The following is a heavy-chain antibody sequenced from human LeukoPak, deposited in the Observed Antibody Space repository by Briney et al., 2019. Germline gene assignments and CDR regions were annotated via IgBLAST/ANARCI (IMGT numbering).Heavy chain of an antibody. D-gene: IGHD3-22*01. V-gene: IGHV1-69*04. CDR3: ARSTGDYYDSSGSVA. CDR2: LIPILGIA. Sequence: SVKVSCKASGGTFSSYAISWVRQAPGQGLEWMGRLIPILGIANYAQKFQGRVTITADKSTSTAYMELSSLRSEDTAVYYCARSTGDYYDSSGSVAWGQGTLVTVSS. CDR1: GGTFSSYA. J-gene: IGHJ4*02.